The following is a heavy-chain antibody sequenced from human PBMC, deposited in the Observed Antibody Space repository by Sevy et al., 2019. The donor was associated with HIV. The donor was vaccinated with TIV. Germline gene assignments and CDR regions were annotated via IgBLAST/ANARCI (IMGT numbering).Heavy chain of an antibody. V-gene: IGHV3-23*01. CDR3: AKEAPGYNFDTSGSFDY. D-gene: IGHD3-22*01. CDR2: ITGSGGTT. Sequence: GGSLRLSCAASRFTFSTYAMSWVRQAPGKGLEWVSAITGSGGTTYYVDSVRGRFTISRDNSKGMQFLQMNSLTAEDTAVYYCAKEAPGYNFDTSGSFDYWGQGILVTVSS. J-gene: IGHJ4*02. CDR1: RFTFSTYA.